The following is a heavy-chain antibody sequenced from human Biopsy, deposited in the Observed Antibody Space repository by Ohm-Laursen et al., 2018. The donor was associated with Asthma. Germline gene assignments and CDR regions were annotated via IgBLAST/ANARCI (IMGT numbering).Heavy chain of an antibody. CDR2: TNERGVT. Sequence: SGTLSLTCDVCPGSFSGFFWTWIRQSPGKGLEWIGETNERGVTSNNPSLKSRVIISIDTYWNRVSLKLTSVTAADTAVYYCARGPELDVWGQGTTVTVSS. CDR3: ARGPELDV. J-gene: IGHJ6*02. CDR1: PGSFSGFF. V-gene: IGHV4-34*01.